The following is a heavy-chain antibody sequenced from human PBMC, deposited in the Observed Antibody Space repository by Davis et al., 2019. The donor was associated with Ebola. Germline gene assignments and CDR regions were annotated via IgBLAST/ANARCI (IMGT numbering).Heavy chain of an antibody. D-gene: IGHD3-3*01. CDR1: GGSISSYY. CDR3: ARHVGFYDFWSGYYDYYYYGMDV. J-gene: IGHJ6*02. Sequence: SETLSLTCTVSGGSISSYYWSWIRQPPGKGLEWIGYIYYSGSTNYNPSLKSRVTISVDTSKNQFSLKLSSVTAADTAVYYCARHVGFYDFWSGYYDYYYYGMDVWGQGTTVTVSS. V-gene: IGHV4-59*08. CDR2: IYYSGST.